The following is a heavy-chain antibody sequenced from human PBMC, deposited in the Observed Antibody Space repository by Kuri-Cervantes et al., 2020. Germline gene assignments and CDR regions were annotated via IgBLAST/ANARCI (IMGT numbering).Heavy chain of an antibody. J-gene: IGHJ6*02. CDR2: IYIGGGT. V-gene: IGHV3-66*02. Sequence: GGSLRLSCAASGFTVNNNYMSWVRQAPGKGLEWVSVIYIGGGTYYADSVKGRFTISRDNSKNTLYLQMNSLRAEDMAVYYCARDRYSGYDYRNYYYYGKDVWGQGTTVTVSS. CDR1: GFTVNNNY. D-gene: IGHD5-12*01. CDR3: ARDRYSGYDYRNYYYYGKDV.